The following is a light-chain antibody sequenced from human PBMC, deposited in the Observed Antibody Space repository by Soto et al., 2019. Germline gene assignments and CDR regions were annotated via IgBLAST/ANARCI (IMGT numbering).Light chain of an antibody. Sequence: EIVMTQSPATLSVSPGETATLSCRASQRVSSDLAWYQQKPGQAPRLLIYVVSSRATGIPARFSGSGSGTEFTLTISSLQSEDFGIYYCQQYNKWPLTFGGGTKGEIK. J-gene: IGKJ4*01. CDR3: QQYNKWPLT. CDR2: VVS. V-gene: IGKV3-15*01. CDR1: QRVSSD.